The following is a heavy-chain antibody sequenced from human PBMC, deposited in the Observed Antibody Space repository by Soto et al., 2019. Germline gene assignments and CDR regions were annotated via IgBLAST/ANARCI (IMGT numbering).Heavy chain of an antibody. V-gene: IGHV4-34*01. CDR1: GGSFSGYY. CDR2: INHSGST. Sequence: SETLSLTCAVYGGSFSGYYWSWIRQPPGKGLEWIGEINHSGSTNYNPSLKSRVTISVDTSKNQFSLKLSSVTAADTAVYYCARPTWDYGAFDIWGQGTMVTVSS. CDR3: ARPTWDYGAFDI. J-gene: IGHJ3*02. D-gene: IGHD3-16*01.